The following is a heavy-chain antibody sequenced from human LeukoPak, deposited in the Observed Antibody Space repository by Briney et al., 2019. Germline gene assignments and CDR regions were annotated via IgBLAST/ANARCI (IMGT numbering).Heavy chain of an antibody. V-gene: IGHV5-51*01. J-gene: IGHJ4*02. CDR2: IYPGDSDT. CDR1: GYTFTNYW. CDR3: ARRSQHYYDSRANDY. D-gene: IGHD3-22*01. Sequence: GESLKISCKGSGYTFTNYWIGWVRQMPGKGLEWMAAIYPGDSDTRYSPSFQGQVTISADKSINTAYLRWSSLKASDTAMHYCARRSQHYYDSRANDYWGKGTLVTVSS.